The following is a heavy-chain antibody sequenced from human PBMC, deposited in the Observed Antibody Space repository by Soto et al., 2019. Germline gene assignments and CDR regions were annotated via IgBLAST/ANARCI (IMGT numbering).Heavy chain of an antibody. V-gene: IGHV3-23*01. J-gene: IGHJ4*02. D-gene: IGHD3-16*01. CDR2: ISGSGDGT. CDR3: AKDKVLRGSSYFGD. Sequence: EVQLRQSGGGVVQPGGSLRLSCVASGFSFNNYAMTWVRQAPGKGLEWVSGISGSGDGTYYAYSVKDRFSVSRDKSTSSVHLQMSSLRVEDTAVYYCAKDKVLRGSSYFGDWGQGALVIVSS. CDR1: GFSFNNYA.